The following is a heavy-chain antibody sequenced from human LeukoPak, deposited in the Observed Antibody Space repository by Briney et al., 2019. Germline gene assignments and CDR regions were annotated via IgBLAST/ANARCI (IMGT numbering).Heavy chain of an antibody. J-gene: IGHJ4*02. CDR1: GYTFSAHF. V-gene: IGHV1-2*02. D-gene: IGHD4-17*01. Sequence: ASVKVSCKTSGYTFSAHFIHWVRQAPGQGPEWMGWINTKSGGTGYAQKFQGRVTVTRDTSISTADMELTSLTSDDTAVYYCARDTGTGDYVFDYWGQGTLVTVSS. CDR2: INTKSGGT. CDR3: ARDTGTGDYVFDY.